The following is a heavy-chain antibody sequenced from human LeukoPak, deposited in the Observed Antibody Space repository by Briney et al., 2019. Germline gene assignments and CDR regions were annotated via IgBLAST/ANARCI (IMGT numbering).Heavy chain of an antibody. D-gene: IGHD3/OR15-3a*01. CDR1: GGSISSSNW. V-gene: IGHV4-4*02. J-gene: IGHJ4*02. CDR2: IYYSGNT. CDR3: ARQTGSGLFILP. Sequence: SGTLSLTCAVSGGSISSSNWWSWVRQPPGKGLEWIGSIYYSGNTYYNASLKSQVSISIDTSKNQFSLKLTSVTAADTAVYYCARQTGSGLFILPGGQGTLVTVSS.